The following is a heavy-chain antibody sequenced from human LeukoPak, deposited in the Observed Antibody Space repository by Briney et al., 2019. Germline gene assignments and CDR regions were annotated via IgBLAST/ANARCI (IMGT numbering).Heavy chain of an antibody. CDR2: IYYSGST. CDR1: GGSISSSSYY. J-gene: IGHJ4*02. V-gene: IGHV4-39*07. CDR3: ARTAYCSSTSCYIEDYDFWSGYSPYFDY. Sequence: SQTLSLTCTVSGGSISSSSYYWGWIRQPPGKGLEWIGSIYYSGSTYYNPSLKSRVTISVDTSKNQFSLKLSSVTAADTAVYYCARTAYCSSTSCYIEDYDFWSGYSPYFDYWGQGTLVTVSS. D-gene: IGHD2-2*02.